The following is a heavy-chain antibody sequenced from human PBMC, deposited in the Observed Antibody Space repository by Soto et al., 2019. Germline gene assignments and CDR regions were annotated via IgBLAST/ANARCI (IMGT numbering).Heavy chain of an antibody. Sequence: NPGGYLRLSCVGSGFTYSTYSIHWVRQAPGKGLEWVSSISSRSDIYYANSVKGRFTISRDNAKNSVSLQMNSLRAEDTAVYYCAREYTAWPLAYGLDVWGQGTTVTVSS. CDR3: AREYTAWPLAYGLDV. CDR2: ISSRSDI. D-gene: IGHD2-2*02. CDR1: GFTYSTYS. V-gene: IGHV3-21*01. J-gene: IGHJ6*02.